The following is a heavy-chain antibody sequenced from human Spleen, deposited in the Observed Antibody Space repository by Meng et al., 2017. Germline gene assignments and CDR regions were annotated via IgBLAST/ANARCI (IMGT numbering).Heavy chain of an antibody. V-gene: IGHV1-18*01. Sequence: QVHRLQSGPEGKKPGGTVKGSCKTSGYNFISYGLSWVRQAPGHGLEWMGWIGPYNGNTNYAPTFRGRVTMVTDTATTTAFMELRSLRSDDTAVYYCVRDDVDVQFDYWGQGTLVTVSS. CDR3: VRDDVDVQFDY. CDR2: IGPYNGNT. J-gene: IGHJ4*02. D-gene: IGHD2-21*01. CDR1: GYNFISYG.